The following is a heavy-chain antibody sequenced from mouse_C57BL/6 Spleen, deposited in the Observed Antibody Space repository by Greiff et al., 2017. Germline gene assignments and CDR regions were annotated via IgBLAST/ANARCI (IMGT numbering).Heavy chain of an antibody. D-gene: IGHD3-2*02. Sequence: VQLQQSGPELVKPGASVKISCKASGYSFTGYYMNWVKQSPEKSLEWIGAINPSTGGTTYNQTFKAKATLTVDKSSSTAYMQLKSLTSEDSAVYYCARGLSAMDYWGQRTSVTVSS. V-gene: IGHV1-42*01. CDR2: INPSTGGT. CDR1: GYSFTGYY. CDR3: ARGLSAMDY. J-gene: IGHJ4*01.